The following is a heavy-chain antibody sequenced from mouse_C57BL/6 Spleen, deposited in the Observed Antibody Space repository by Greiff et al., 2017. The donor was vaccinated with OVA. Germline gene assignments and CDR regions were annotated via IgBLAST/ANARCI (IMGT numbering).Heavy chain of an antibody. D-gene: IGHD2-1*01. CDR3: TREDYYGNYFDV. J-gene: IGHJ1*03. CDR2: ISSGGDYI. V-gene: IGHV5-9-1*02. CDR1: GFTFSSYA. Sequence: EVKLVESGEGLVKPGGSLKLSCAASGFTFSSYAMSWVRQTPEKRLEWVAYISSGGDYIYYADTVKGRFTISRDNARNTLYLQMSSLKSEDTAMYYCTREDYYGNYFDVWGTGTTVTVSS.